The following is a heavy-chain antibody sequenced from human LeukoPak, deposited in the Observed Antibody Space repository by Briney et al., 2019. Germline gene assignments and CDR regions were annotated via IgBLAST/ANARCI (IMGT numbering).Heavy chain of an antibody. V-gene: IGHV3-7*01. Sequence: GGSLRLSCAVSGFTFSTYWMSWVRQAPGKGLEWVANIKQDGSEKYYVDSVKGRFTISRDNAKNSLYLQMNSLRAEDTAVYYCARDYWYCDYWGQGTLVTVSS. J-gene: IGHJ4*02. D-gene: IGHD2-8*02. CDR2: IKQDGSEK. CDR3: ARDYWYCDY. CDR1: GFTFSTYW.